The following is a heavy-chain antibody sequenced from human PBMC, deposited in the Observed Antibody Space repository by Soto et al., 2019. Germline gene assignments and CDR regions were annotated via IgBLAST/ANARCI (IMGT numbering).Heavy chain of an antibody. J-gene: IGHJ6*02. D-gene: IGHD3-22*01. CDR2: IIPIFGTA. CDR1: GGTFSSYA. CDR3: AREKRDYYDSSGYYPQSNYYYYYGMDV. Sequence: GASVKVSCKASGGTFSSYAISWVRQAPGQGLEWMGGIIPIFGTANYAQKFQGRVTITADESTSTAYMELSSLRSEDTAVYYCAREKRDYYDSSGYYPQSNYYYYYGMDVWGQGTTVTVS. V-gene: IGHV1-69*13.